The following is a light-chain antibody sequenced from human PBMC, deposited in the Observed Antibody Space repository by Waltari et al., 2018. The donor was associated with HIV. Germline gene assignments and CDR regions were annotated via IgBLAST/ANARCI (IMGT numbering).Light chain of an antibody. V-gene: IGLV2-11*01. CDR3: CSYAGSSWV. CDR1: SSDVGGYNY. Sequence: QSALTQPRSVSGSPGQSVTISCTGTSSDVGGYNYVSLYQQHPGKPPKLMIYEVSKRPAGGPDRFSGSKSGNTASLTISGLQAEDEADYYCCSYAGSSWVFGGGTKLTVL. J-gene: IGLJ3*02. CDR2: EVS.